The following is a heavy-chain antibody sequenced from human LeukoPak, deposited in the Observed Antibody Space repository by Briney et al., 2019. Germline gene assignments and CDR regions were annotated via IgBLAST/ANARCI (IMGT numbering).Heavy chain of an antibody. V-gene: IGHV3-7*01. Sequence: GGSLRLSCAASGFTFSSYWMSWVRQAPGKGLEWVANIKQDGSEKYYVDSVKGRFTISRDSAKNSLYLQMNRPRAEDTAVYYCARGSNTYYYGSGSPAVFDYWGQGTLVTVSS. CDR1: GFTFSSYW. CDR2: IKQDGSEK. D-gene: IGHD3-10*01. J-gene: IGHJ4*02. CDR3: ARGSNTYYYGSGSPAVFDY.